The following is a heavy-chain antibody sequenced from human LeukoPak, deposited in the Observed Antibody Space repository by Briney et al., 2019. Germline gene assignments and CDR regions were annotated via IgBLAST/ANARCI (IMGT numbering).Heavy chain of an antibody. CDR2: IYYSGST. CDR3: ARLGRDYLPRGQYYFDY. CDR1: GGSISSSSYY. V-gene: IGHV4-39*01. Sequence: SETLSLTCTVSGGSISSSSYYWGWIRQPPGKGLEWIGSIYYSGSTYYNPSLKSRVTISVDTSKNQFSLKLSSVTAADTAVYYCARLGRDYLPRGQYYFDYWGQGTLVTVSS. D-gene: IGHD4-11*01. J-gene: IGHJ4*02.